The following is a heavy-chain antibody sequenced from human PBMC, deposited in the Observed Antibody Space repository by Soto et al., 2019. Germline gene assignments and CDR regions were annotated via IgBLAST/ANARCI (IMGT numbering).Heavy chain of an antibody. CDR2: ISSSSSTI. CDR1: GFTFSSYS. J-gene: IGHJ4*02. D-gene: IGHD5-18*01. V-gene: IGHV3-48*01. Sequence: GGSLRLSCAASGFTFSSYSMNWVRQAPGKGLEWVSYISSSSSTIYYADSVKGRFTIYSDSSENTLYLQMNSLRAEDTAVYYCARGPYTDHMYYFDHWGQGTLVTVSS. CDR3: ARGPYTDHMYYFDH.